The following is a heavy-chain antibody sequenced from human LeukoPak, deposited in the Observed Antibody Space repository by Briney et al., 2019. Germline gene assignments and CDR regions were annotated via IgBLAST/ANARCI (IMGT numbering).Heavy chain of an antibody. CDR3: ARDRDSSGWYGEGYFDY. CDR1: GFTFSSYA. D-gene: IGHD6-19*01. CDR2: ISGSGGST. Sequence: TGGSLRLSCAASGFTFSSYAMSWVRQAPGKGLEWVSAISGSGGSTYYADSVKGRFTISRDNSKNTLYLQMNSLRAEDTAVYYCARDRDSSGWYGEGYFDYWGQGTLVTVSS. V-gene: IGHV3-23*01. J-gene: IGHJ4*02.